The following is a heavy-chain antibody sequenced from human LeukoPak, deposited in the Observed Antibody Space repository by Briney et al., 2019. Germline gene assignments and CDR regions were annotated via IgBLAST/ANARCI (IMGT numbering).Heavy chain of an antibody. D-gene: IGHD3-9*01. Sequence: GGSLRLSCAASGFTFSSYSMNWVRQAPGKGPEWVSSISSSSSYIYYADSMKGRFTISRDNAKNSLYLQMNSLRAEDTAVYYCARDRPTLTGYYPFDYWGQGTLVTVSS. V-gene: IGHV3-21*01. CDR1: GFTFSSYS. CDR2: ISSSSSYI. J-gene: IGHJ4*02. CDR3: ARDRPTLTGYYPFDY.